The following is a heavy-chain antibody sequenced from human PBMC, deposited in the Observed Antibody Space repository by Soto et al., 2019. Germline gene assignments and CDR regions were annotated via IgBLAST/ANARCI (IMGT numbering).Heavy chain of an antibody. Sequence: ASVKVSCKASGYTFTSYDISWVRQAPGQGLEWMGWISAYNGNTNYAQKFQGRVTMTTDTSTSTAYMELRSLRSDDTAVYYCAREGSVYYAFDIWGQGTMVTVSS. J-gene: IGHJ3*02. D-gene: IGHD3-16*02. V-gene: IGHV1-18*01. CDR1: GYTFTSYD. CDR2: ISAYNGNT. CDR3: AREGSVYYAFDI.